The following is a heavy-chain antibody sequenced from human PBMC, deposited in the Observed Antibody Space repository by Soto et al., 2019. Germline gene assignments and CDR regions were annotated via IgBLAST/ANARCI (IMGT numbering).Heavy chain of an antibody. CDR2: IHYSGTT. CDR1: VSCSTAGCHY. Sequence: PSATXSLTCTGSVSCSTAGCHYLSWIPQHPEKVLEWLGYIHYSGTTDYNPSLKSRLTVSVDTSKNQFSLSLSSVTAADTHTYYCAEMNETSWNFSIWGRRPLV. J-gene: IGHJ2*01. V-gene: IGHV4-31*03. CDR3: AEMNETSWNFSI. D-gene: IGHD1-1*01.